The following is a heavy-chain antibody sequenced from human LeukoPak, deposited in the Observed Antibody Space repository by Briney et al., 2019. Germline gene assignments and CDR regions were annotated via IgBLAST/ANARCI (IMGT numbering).Heavy chain of an antibody. D-gene: IGHD3-3*01. J-gene: IGHJ3*02. CDR3: ARTIRDGAFDI. CDR1: GFTFSSYS. Sequence: TGGSLRLSCAASGFTFSSYSMNWVRQAPGKGLEWVSSISSSSSYIYYADSVKGRFTISRDNAKNSLYLQMDSLRAEDTAVYYCARTIRDGAFDIWGRGTMVTVSS. CDR2: ISSSSSYI. V-gene: IGHV3-21*01.